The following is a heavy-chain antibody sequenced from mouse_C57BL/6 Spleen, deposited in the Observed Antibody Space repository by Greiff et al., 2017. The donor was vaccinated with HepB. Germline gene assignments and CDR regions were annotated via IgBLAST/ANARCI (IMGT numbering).Heavy chain of an antibody. D-gene: IGHD1-1*01. V-gene: IGHV1-55*01. CDR3: ARGGYYGSSSWFAY. CDR1: GYTFTSYW. CDR2: IYPGSGST. Sequence: VQLQQPGAELVKPGASVKMSCKASGYTFTSYWITWVKQRPGQGLEWIGDIYPGSGSTNYNEKFKSKATLTVDTSSSTAYMQLSSLTSEDSAVYYCARGGYYGSSSWFAYWGQGTLVTVSA. J-gene: IGHJ3*01.